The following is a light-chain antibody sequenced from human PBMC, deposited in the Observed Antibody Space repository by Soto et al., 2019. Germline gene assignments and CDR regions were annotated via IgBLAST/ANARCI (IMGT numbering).Light chain of an antibody. CDR2: LKSDGSH. CDR3: QAWGTGIVL. J-gene: IGLJ2*01. V-gene: IGLV4-69*01. CDR1: SGHSSYT. Sequence: QLVLTQSPSASASLGASVKLTCTLSSGHSSYTIAWHQQRPEKGPRYLMRLKSDGSHNKGDGIPDRFSGSSSGAERYLTISSLQSEDEADYYCQAWGTGIVLFGGGTKLTVL.